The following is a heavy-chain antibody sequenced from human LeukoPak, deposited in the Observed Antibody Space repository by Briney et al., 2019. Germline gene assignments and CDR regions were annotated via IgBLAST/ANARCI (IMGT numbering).Heavy chain of an antibody. V-gene: IGHV4-59*01. CDR2: IYYSGNT. CDR1: GGSISTYY. CDR3: ASAPDCSDGTCYSGAIDY. J-gene: IGHJ4*02. Sequence: KTSETLSLTCTVSGGSISTYYWSWIRQPPGKGLEWIGYIYYSGNTNYNPSLKSRVTISVDTSNNQFSLNLSSVTAADTAVYYCASAPDCSDGTCYSGAIDYWGQGTLVTVSS. D-gene: IGHD2-15*01.